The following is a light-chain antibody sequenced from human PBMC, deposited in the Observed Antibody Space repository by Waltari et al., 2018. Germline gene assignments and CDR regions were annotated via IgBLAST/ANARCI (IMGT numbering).Light chain of an antibody. Sequence: VILTQSPATLSLSPGGRATLSCRASQSVSSYLAWYQQKPGQAPRLLIYGASSRATGIPDRFSGSGSGTEFTLTISSLEPEDFAVYYCQKYSSSPFTFGPGTKLDIK. CDR1: QSVSSY. CDR2: GAS. J-gene: IGKJ3*01. CDR3: QKYSSSPFT. V-gene: IGKV3-20*01.